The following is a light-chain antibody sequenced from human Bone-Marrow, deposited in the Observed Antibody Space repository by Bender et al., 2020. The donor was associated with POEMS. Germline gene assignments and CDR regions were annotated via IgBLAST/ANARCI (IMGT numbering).Light chain of an antibody. Sequence: QSVLTQPPSASGTPVQRVTIPCSGGSSNIGAHAVNWYQHLPGTAPKLIIYSSHRRPSEVPDRFSGSMSGTSASLAISGVQSEDEADYYCAVWDDSLNGWVFGGGTKLTVL. CDR2: SSH. CDR3: AVWDDSLNGWV. CDR1: SSNIGAHA. V-gene: IGLV1-44*01. J-gene: IGLJ3*02.